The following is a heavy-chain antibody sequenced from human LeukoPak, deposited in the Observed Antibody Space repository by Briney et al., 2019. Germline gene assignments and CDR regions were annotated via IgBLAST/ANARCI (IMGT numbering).Heavy chain of an antibody. V-gene: IGHV4-59*01. CDR1: GGSISSYY. J-gene: IGHJ4*02. CDR3: ARVMGSDWYPLAY. D-gene: IGHD6-19*01. Sequence: SETLSLTCTVSGGSISSYYWSWIRQPPGKGLEWIGYNYNNGRTNYNPSLKSRVTISVDTSKNQFSLKLSSVTAADTAVYYCARVMGSDWYPLAYWGQGTLVTVSS. CDR2: NYNNGRT.